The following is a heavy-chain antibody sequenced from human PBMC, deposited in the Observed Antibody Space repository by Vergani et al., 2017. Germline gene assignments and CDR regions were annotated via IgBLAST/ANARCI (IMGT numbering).Heavy chain of an antibody. CDR1: GYSISNGHY. V-gene: IGHV4-38-2*01. J-gene: IGHJ4*02. D-gene: IGHD5-18*01. CDR3: ARHLRGYSYGVFDY. CDR2: LYASGST. Sequence: QLHLQESGPGLVKPSETLSLTCVVSGYSISNGHYWGWIRQSPEKGLEWIGSLYASGSTYYSPSLKSRVAISIDTSKNHFSLRLSSVTAADTAVYYCARHLRGYSYGVFDYWGQGREVTVSS.